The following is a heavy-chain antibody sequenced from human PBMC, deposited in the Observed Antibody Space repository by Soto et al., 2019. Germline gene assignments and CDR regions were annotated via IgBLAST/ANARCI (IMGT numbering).Heavy chain of an antibody. Sequence: GGSLSLSCAASGFSFSSYAMTWARRAPGKGLEWVSAIGGSGITYYADSVKGRITISRDNSRNMVYLQMNSLRAEDTAVYYCARNSGYVYYDSTGIENWGQGTQVTVSS. D-gene: IGHD3-22*01. CDR3: ARNSGYVYYDSTGIEN. V-gene: IGHV3-23*01. CDR1: GFSFSSYA. J-gene: IGHJ4*02. CDR2: IGGSGIT.